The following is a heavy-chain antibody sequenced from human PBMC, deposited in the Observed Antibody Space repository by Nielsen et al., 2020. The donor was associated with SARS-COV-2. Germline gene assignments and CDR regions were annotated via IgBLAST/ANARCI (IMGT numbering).Heavy chain of an antibody. V-gene: IGHV3-13*01. CDR3: ARDHCAYSSSLYYYYGMDV. CDR1: GFTFSSYD. CDR2: IGTAGDT. D-gene: IGHD6-6*01. Sequence: ETLSLTCAASGFTFSSYDMHWVRQATGKGLEWVSAIGTAGDTYYPGSVKGRFTISRENAKNSLYLQMNSLRAGDTAVYYCARDHCAYSSSLYYYYGMDVWGQGTTVTVSS. J-gene: IGHJ6*02.